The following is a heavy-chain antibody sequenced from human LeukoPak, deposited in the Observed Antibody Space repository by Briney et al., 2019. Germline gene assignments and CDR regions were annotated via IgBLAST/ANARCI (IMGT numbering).Heavy chain of an antibody. V-gene: IGHV3-43*01. J-gene: IGHJ4*02. Sequence: PGGSLRLSCAASGFTFDDYTMHWVRQAPGKGLEWDSLISWDGGSTYYADSVKGRFTISRDNSRNSLYLQMNSLRAEDTALYYCAKEATDSATIDYWGQGTLVTVSS. D-gene: IGHD1-1*01. CDR3: AKEATDSATIDY. CDR2: ISWDGGST. CDR1: GFTFDDYT.